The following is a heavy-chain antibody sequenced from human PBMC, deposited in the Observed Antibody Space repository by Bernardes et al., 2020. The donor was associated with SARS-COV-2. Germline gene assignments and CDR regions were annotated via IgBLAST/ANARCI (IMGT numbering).Heavy chain of an antibody. J-gene: IGHJ6*02. V-gene: IGHV1-69*13. Sequence: SVKVSCKASGGTFSSYAISWVRQAPGQGLEWMGGIIPIFGTANYAQKFQGRVTITADESTSTAYMELSSLRSEDTAVYYCGRGYSSHYYYGMDVWGQGTTVTVSS. D-gene: IGHD5-18*01. CDR1: GGTFSSYA. CDR2: IIPIFGTA. CDR3: GRGYSSHYYYGMDV.